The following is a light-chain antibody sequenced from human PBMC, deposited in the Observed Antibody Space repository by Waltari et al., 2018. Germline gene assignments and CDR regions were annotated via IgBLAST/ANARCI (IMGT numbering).Light chain of an antibody. CDR3: QQRRNWPLT. Sequence: DIVLTQSPATLSLSPGERATLSCRASQSLSNYLAWYQQKPGQAPRLLIYDTSNRATGIPARFSGSGFGTDFTLTISSLEPEDFAVYYCQQRRNWPLTFGGGTKVEIK. J-gene: IGKJ4*01. CDR2: DTS. V-gene: IGKV3-11*01. CDR1: QSLSNY.